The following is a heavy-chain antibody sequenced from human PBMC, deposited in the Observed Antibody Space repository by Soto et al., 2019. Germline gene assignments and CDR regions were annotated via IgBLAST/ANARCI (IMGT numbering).Heavy chain of an antibody. CDR2: IYYSGST. Sequence: PSETLSLTCTVSGGSISSSYYYWGWIRQPPGKGLEWIGSIYYSGSTYYNPSLKSRVTISVDTSKNQFSLKLSSVTAADTAVYYCSFSYYYGMDVWGQGTTVTVSS. V-gene: IGHV4-39*07. J-gene: IGHJ6*02. CDR3: SFSYYYGMDV. CDR1: GGSISSSYYY.